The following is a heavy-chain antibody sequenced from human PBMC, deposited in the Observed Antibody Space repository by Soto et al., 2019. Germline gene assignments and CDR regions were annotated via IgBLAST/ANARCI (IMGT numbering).Heavy chain of an antibody. CDR2: ISWNSGSI. J-gene: IGHJ6*03. D-gene: IGHD3-3*01. CDR1: GFTFDDYA. CDR3: AKDGGYDFWSAPQRIKRTPAAYYYYYYYMDV. Sequence: EVQLVESGGGLVQPGRSLRLSCAASGFTFDDYAMHWVRQAPGKGLEWVSGISWNSGSIGYADSVKGRFTISRDNAKNSLYLQMNSLRAEDTALYYCAKDGGYDFWSAPQRIKRTPAAYYYYYYYMDVWGKGTTVTVSS. V-gene: IGHV3-9*01.